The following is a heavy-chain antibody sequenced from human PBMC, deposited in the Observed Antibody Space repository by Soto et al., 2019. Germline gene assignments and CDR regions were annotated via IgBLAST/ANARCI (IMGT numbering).Heavy chain of an antibody. CDR3: ARVVLSITRGAFDA. CDR2: ISHSGTS. Sequence: QVQLQESGPGLVKPSGTLSLTCAVSGGSISSSHWWTWVRQSPGKGLEYIGEISHSGTSNSNPSLKSRVTLSVDRSKNHFSRTLTSVTAADTAVYYCARVVLSITRGAFDAWGQGTPVIVSS. D-gene: IGHD1-20*01. J-gene: IGHJ3*01. V-gene: IGHV4-4*02. CDR1: GGSISSSHW.